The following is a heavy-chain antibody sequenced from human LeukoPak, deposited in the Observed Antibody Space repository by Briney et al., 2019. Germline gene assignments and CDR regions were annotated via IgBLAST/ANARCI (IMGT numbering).Heavy chain of an antibody. CDR2: ISSSGGST. D-gene: IGHD3-10*01. J-gene: IGHJ4*02. CDR3: ARDGPYRGSSYLFDY. Sequence: GGSLRLSCAASGFTFSSYTMHWVRQAPGKGLEYVSAISSSGGSTYYANSVKGRFTISRDNSKNTLFLQMGSLRAEDMAVYYCARDGPYRGSSYLFDYWGQGTLVTVSS. V-gene: IGHV3-64*01. CDR1: GFTFSSYT.